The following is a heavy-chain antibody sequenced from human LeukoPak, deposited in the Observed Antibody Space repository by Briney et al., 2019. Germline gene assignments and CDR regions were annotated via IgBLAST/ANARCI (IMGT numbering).Heavy chain of an antibody. J-gene: IGHJ5*02. D-gene: IGHD2-2*01. CDR3: ARAASSTRRPQGRGWFDP. CDR1: GYTFTSYG. Sequence: GASVKVSCKASGYTFTSYGISWVRQAPGQGLEWMGWISAYNANTNYAQKLQGRVTMTTDTSTSTAYMELRSLRSDDTAVYYCARAASSTRRPQGRGWFDPWGQGTLVTVSS. V-gene: IGHV1-18*01. CDR2: ISAYNANT.